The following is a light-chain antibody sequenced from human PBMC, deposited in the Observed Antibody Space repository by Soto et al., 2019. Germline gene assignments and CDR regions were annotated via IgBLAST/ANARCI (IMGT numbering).Light chain of an antibody. V-gene: IGKV3-11*01. CDR3: QQRGNWPS. CDR2: DAS. Sequence: EIALTQSPATLSLSPGERATLSCRASQSVSRYLAWYQQKPGQAPRLLIYDASNRATGIPARFSGSGSGTDFTLTISSLEPEDIAVYYCQQRGNWPSFGGGNKVEIK. J-gene: IGKJ4*01. CDR1: QSVSRY.